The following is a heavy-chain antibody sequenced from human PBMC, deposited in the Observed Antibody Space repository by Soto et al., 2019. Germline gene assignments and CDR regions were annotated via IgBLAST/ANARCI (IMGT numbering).Heavy chain of an antibody. J-gene: IGHJ6*02. Sequence: QVQLVESGGGVVQSGRSLRLSCAVSGFTFSSEVLHWVRQAPGKGLEWVAVLSYGGSDKYYADSVKGRFTISTDNSKNTVYLQMNRLRRDGKAIYYCAREGPDNGVPYYGLDVWGQGTTVTVSS. V-gene: IGHV3-30-3*01. CDR2: LSYGGSDK. CDR3: AREGPDNGVPYYGLDV. CDR1: GFTFSSEV. D-gene: IGHD4-17*01.